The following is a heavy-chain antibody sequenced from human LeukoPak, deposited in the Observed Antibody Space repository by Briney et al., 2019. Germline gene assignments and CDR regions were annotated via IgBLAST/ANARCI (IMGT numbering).Heavy chain of an antibody. J-gene: IGHJ5*02. CDR1: GFTFSSYA. Sequence: GESLRLSCAASGFTFSSYAMHWVRQAPGKGLEWVAVISYDGSNKYYADSVKGRFTISRDNSKNTLYLQMNSLRPEDTAMYYCAKAGAPFCSTTTCYRWFDPWGQGTLVTVSS. D-gene: IGHD2-2*01. V-gene: IGHV3-30-3*01. CDR3: AKAGAPFCSTTTCYRWFDP. CDR2: ISYDGSNK.